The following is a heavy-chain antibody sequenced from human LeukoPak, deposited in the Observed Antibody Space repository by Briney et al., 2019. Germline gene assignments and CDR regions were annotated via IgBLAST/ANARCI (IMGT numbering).Heavy chain of an antibody. Sequence: GGSLRLSCAASGFTFSSYGMHGVRQAPGKGLEWVAFIRYDGSNKYYADSVKGRFTISRDNSKNTLYLQMNSLRAEDTAVYYCAKGRGYSYGYYFDYWGQGTLVTVSS. V-gene: IGHV3-30*02. CDR2: IRYDGSNK. CDR1: GFTFSSYG. D-gene: IGHD5-18*01. J-gene: IGHJ4*02. CDR3: AKGRGYSYGYYFDY.